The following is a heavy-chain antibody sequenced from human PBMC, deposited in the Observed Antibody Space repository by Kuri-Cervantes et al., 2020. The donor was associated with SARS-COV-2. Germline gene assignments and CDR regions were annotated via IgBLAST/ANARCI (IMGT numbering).Heavy chain of an antibody. CDR3: ARSSNGWSCDS. CDR2: INAGNGNT. D-gene: IGHD6-19*01. J-gene: IGHJ4*02. CDR1: GYTFTSYA. V-gene: IGHV1-3*01. Sequence: ASVKVSCKASGYTFTSYAMHWVRQAPGQRLEWMGWINAGNGNTKYSQKFQGRVTLTRDTSASTAYMELNSLASEDTAVYYCARSSNGWSCDSWGQGTLVTVSS.